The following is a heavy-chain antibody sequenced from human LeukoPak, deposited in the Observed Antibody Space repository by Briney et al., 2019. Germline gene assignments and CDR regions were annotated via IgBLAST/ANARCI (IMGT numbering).Heavy chain of an antibody. CDR3: ARGGVAARLMYGFQNWFDP. V-gene: IGHV4-31*03. CDR1: GETVSSVAYY. Sequence: SETLSLACSVSGETVSSVAYYWSWIRQHPGKGLEWIGNIYSRGSTYYNPTLRSRLTISVDTSNNQFSLKMTSVTAADMAVYYCARGGVAARLMYGFQNWFDPWGQGTLVTVSS. CDR2: IYSRGST. D-gene: IGHD6-6*01. J-gene: IGHJ5*02.